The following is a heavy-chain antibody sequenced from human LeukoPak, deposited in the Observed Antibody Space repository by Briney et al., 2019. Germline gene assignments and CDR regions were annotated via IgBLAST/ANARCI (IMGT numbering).Heavy chain of an antibody. J-gene: IGHJ4*02. CDR3: ARGSTSSLWYFEY. V-gene: IGHV4-59*08. CDR2: IYYSGST. D-gene: IGHD2-2*01. Sequence: SETLSLTCTVSGGSISSYYWSWIRQPPGKGLEWIGYIYYSGSTNYNPSLKSRVKISVDTSKNQLSLKLSSVTAADTAVYYCARGSTSSLWYFEYWGQGTLVTVSS. CDR1: GGSISSYY.